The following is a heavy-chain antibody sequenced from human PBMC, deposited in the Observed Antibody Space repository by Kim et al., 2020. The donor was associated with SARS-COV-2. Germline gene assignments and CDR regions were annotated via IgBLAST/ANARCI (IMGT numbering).Heavy chain of an antibody. CDR1: GFTFGDYA. J-gene: IGHJ3*02. CDR3: AKGDTETYYDFWSGFDAFDI. Sequence: GGSLRLSCAASGFTFGDYAMHWVRQAPGKGLEWVSGISWNSGSIGYADSVKGRFTISRDNAKNSLYLQMNSLRAEDTALYYCAKGDTETYYDFWSGFDAFDIWGQGTMVTVSS. V-gene: IGHV3-9*01. CDR2: ISWNSGSI. D-gene: IGHD3-3*01.